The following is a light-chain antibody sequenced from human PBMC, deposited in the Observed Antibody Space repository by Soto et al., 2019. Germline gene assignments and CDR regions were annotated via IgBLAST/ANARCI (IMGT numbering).Light chain of an antibody. V-gene: IGLV1-40*01. CDR1: SSNIGAGYE. CDR3: QSYDRSLSGSV. Sequence: QPVLTQPPSVSGAPGQRVTISCTGSSSNIGAGYEVHWYQQLPGTAPKLLIYGNSNRPSGVPDRFSGSKSGTSASLAITGLQAEDEADYYCQSYDRSLSGSVFGGGTKLTVL. CDR2: GNS. J-gene: IGLJ2*01.